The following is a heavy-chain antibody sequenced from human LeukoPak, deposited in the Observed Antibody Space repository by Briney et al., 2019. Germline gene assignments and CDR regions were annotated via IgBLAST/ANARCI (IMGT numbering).Heavy chain of an antibody. V-gene: IGHV3-30*18. CDR1: GFTFRSYG. D-gene: IGHD2/OR15-2a*01. CDR2: ISYDGSNK. J-gene: IGHJ3*02. Sequence: GGSLRLSCAASGFTFRSYGMHWVRQAPGKGLEWVAVISYDGSNKYYADSGKGRFTISRDNSKNTLYLQMNSLRAEDTAVYYCAKIVNGPNDAFDIWGQGTMVTVSS. CDR3: AKIVNGPNDAFDI.